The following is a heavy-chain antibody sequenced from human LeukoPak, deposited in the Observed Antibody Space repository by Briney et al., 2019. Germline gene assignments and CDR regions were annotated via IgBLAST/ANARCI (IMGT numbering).Heavy chain of an antibody. D-gene: IGHD4-17*01. CDR2: TYYRSKWYN. V-gene: IGHV6-1*01. CDR3: ARVNGLGGDGDYQVDNYYGMDV. CDR1: GDSVSINSAA. Sequence: SQTLSLTCAISGDSVSINSAAWNWIRQSPSRGLEWLGSTYYRSKWYNDYAVSLKSRITINPDTSKNQFSLKLSSVTAADTAVYYCARVNGLGGDGDYQVDNYYGMDVWGQGTTVTVSS. J-gene: IGHJ6*02.